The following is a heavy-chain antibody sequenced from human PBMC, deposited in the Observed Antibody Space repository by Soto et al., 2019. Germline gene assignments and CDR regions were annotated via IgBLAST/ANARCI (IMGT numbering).Heavy chain of an antibody. CDR2: IVPIFRTA. V-gene: IGHV1-69*12. CDR1: GDTFSNYV. D-gene: IGHD6-13*01. CDR3: ARETSAPGSFREDASDI. Sequence: QVQLVQSGAEVKKPGSSVKVACKVSGDTFSNYVINWVRQAPGQGLEWMGAIVPIFRTANYAQKFQGRVTITADEFTITAYMELSRLRSDDTATYYCARETSAPGSFREDASDIWGQGTLVTVSS. J-gene: IGHJ3*02.